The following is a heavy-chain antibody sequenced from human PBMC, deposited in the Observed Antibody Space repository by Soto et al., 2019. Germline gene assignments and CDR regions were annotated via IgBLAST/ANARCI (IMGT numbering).Heavy chain of an antibody. V-gene: IGHV3-48*01. J-gene: IGHJ4*02. CDR3: ARDWVYDFWSGYPFDY. D-gene: IGHD3-3*01. CDR2: ISSSSSTI. CDR1: GFTFSSYA. Sequence: PGGSLRLSCAASGFTFSSYAMHWVRQAPGKGLEWVSYISSSSSTIYYADSVKGRFTISRDNAKNSLYLQMNSLRAEDTAVYYCARDWVYDFWSGYPFDYWGQGTLVTVSS.